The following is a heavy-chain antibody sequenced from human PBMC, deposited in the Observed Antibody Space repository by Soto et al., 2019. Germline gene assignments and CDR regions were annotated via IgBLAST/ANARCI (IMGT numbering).Heavy chain of an antibody. J-gene: IGHJ4*02. CDR3: AQLVVADITYYFDS. D-gene: IGHD2-15*01. CDR1: GFSLSSSGVG. Sequence: QITLKESGPSLLRPTQTLTLTCTYSGFSLSSSGVGVGWVRQPPGKALEWLTFIYWDDVKRNNLSMNTRLTINTDISKKQVVLTMNNMDPADTATYYCAQLVVADITYYFDSWGQGTLVIVSS. CDR2: IYWDDVK. V-gene: IGHV2-5*02.